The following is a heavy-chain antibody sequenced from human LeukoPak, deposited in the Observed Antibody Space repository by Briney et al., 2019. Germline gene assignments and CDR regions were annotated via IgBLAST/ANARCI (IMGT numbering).Heavy chain of an antibody. D-gene: IGHD3-10*01. CDR3: ARSEGRRGSGSYSPNYYYYYMDV. J-gene: IGHJ6*03. CDR2: IIPIFGTA. Sequence: ASVTVSCKASGGTFSSYAISWVRQAPGQGLEWMGGIIPIFGTANYAQKFQGRVTITADKSTSTAYMELSSLRSEDTAVYYCARSEGRRGSGSYSPNYYYYYMDVWGKGTTVTVSS. V-gene: IGHV1-69*06. CDR1: GGTFSSYA.